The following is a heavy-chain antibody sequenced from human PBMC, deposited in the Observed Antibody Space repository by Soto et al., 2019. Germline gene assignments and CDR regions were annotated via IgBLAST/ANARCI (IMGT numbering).Heavy chain of an antibody. Sequence: SETLSLTCIVSGDSMSSGAYYWNWIRQHPGKGLEWIGYIYYSGNTYYNLSLKSRIVISVDTSKNQFSLNLGSVTAADTAIYYCASPYSGYLDNWGRGALVTVSS. CDR3: ASPYSGYLDN. D-gene: IGHD3-22*01. CDR1: GDSMSSGAYY. J-gene: IGHJ4*02. CDR2: IYYSGNT. V-gene: IGHV4-31*03.